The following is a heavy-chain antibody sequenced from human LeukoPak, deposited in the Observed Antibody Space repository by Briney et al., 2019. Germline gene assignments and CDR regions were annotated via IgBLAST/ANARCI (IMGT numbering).Heavy chain of an antibody. CDR3: ARDNPYGSGTDY. J-gene: IGHJ4*02. D-gene: IGHD3-10*01. CDR2: IYFSGRT. V-gene: IGHV4-59*12. Sequence: SETLSLTCTVSGGSISSYYWSWIRQPPGKGLEWIGSIYFSGRTYHNMSLKSRVTISIDTSKNQFSLKVNSVTAADTAVYYCARDNPYGSGTDYWGQGTLVTVSS. CDR1: GGSISSYY.